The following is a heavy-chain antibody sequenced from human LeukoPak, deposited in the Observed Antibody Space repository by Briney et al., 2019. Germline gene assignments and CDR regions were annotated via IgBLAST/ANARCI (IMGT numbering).Heavy chain of an antibody. J-gene: IGHJ4*02. V-gene: IGHV4-59*01. D-gene: IGHD1-26*01. Sequence: PSETLSLTCSVSGGSISGYYWSWIRQAPGKGLEWIGYFYSSGNSNSNPSLKSRVTISGDSSRSQLSLRLNSVTAADTAVYYCARAYRSYSPWGLWGQGTLVTVSS. CDR1: GGSISGYY. CDR3: ARAYRSYSPWGL. CDR2: FYSSGNS.